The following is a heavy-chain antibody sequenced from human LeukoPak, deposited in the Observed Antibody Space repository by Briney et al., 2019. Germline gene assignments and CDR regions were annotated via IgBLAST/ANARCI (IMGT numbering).Heavy chain of an antibody. V-gene: IGHV1-69*13. CDR2: IIPIFGTA. J-gene: IGHJ6*04. Sequence: LVKVSCKASGGTFSSYAISWVRQAPGQGLEWMGGIIPIFGTANYAQKFQGRVTITADESTSTAYMELSSLRSEDTAVYYCARSAPICVVVPAATDRCYYYGMDVWGKGTTVTVSS. CDR1: GGTFSSYA. D-gene: IGHD2-2*01. CDR3: ARSAPICVVVPAATDRCYYYGMDV.